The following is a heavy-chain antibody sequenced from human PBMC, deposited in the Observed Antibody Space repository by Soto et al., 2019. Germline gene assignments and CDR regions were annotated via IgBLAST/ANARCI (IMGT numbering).Heavy chain of an antibody. V-gene: IGHV3-23*01. D-gene: IGHD3-16*01. CDR2: ISASGANT. CDR3: PKEYGGGPSMITSYFDY. Sequence: GESLRLSCAVSGITCSNYALSWVRQAQGKGLEWVSGISASGANTYYAASVKGRFSSSRDNSKNTLSLQMNSLRADDTAVYYCPKEYGGGPSMITSYFDYVGRGTRVTGSS. CDR1: GITCSNYA. J-gene: IGHJ4*02.